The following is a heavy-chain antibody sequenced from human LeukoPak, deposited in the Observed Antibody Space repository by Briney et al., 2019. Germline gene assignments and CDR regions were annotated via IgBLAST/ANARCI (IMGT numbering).Heavy chain of an antibody. Sequence: ASQTLSLTCTVSGGSISSDDYYWSWIRQPPGKGLEWIGYIYYSGSTFHNPSLKSRVTMSVDTSKNQFSLKLSSVTAADTAVYFCARVGGGTIDYWGQGTLVTVSS. J-gene: IGHJ4*02. CDR2: IYYSGST. CDR1: GGSISSDDYY. D-gene: IGHD4-23*01. V-gene: IGHV4-30-4*01. CDR3: ARVGGGTIDY.